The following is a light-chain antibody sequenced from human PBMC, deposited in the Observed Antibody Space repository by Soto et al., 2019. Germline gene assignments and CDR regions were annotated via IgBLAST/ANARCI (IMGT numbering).Light chain of an antibody. V-gene: IGKV1-9*01. CDR3: QQLSRYTLT. J-gene: IGKJ4*01. CDR1: QALSNY. CDR2: SAS. Sequence: DIQLTQSPSVLSASVGDTVTVTLRASQALSNYLAGYQQKXGKAPDXXIYSASTLQSGVRSRFSGSGSETEFSLTIRALQPEDFATYYCQQLSRYTLTFGGGTKVDIK.